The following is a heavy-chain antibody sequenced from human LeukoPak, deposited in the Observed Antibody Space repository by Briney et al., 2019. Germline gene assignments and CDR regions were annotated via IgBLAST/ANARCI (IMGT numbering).Heavy chain of an antibody. CDR2: MNPNSGNT. V-gene: IGHV1-8*02. CDR3: ARDHMGTAMVH. Sequence: ASVKVSCKASGYRFTSYAMNWVRQAPGQGLEWMGWMNPNSGNTGYAQKFQGRVTMTRNTSISTAYMELSRLRSDDTAVYYCARDHMGTAMVHWGQGTLVTVSS. CDR1: GYRFTSYA. D-gene: IGHD5-18*01. J-gene: IGHJ4*02.